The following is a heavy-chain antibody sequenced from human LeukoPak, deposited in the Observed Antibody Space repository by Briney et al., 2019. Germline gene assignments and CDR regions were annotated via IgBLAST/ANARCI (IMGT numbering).Heavy chain of an antibody. CDR1: GFTFSDYY. CDR2: IYSGGNT. V-gene: IGHV3-53*01. J-gene: IGHJ4*02. Sequence: GGSLRLSCAASGFTFSDYYMSWVRQAPGKGLEWVSFIYSGGNTHYSDSVKGRFTISRDNSKNTLYLQMNSLRADDTAVYYCARRAGEYSHPYDYWGQGTLVTVSS. D-gene: IGHD4-17*01. CDR3: ARRAGEYSHPYDY.